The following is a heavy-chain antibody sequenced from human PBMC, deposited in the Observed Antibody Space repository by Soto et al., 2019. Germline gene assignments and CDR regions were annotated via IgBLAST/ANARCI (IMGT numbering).Heavy chain of an antibody. V-gene: IGHV3-49*04. D-gene: IGHD1-20*01. CDR2: IRSNAYGGTT. CDR3: TSEQEYNWTTDWFGP. Sequence: PGGSLGLSCAAHEFTFSNYAMSWVRQAPGKGLEWVGFIRSNAYGGTTEYAASVKGRFTISRDDSKSIAYLHMNSLKTEDTAVYYCTSEQEYNWTTDWFGPWGQGTLVTVSS. J-gene: IGHJ5*02. CDR1: EFTFSNYA.